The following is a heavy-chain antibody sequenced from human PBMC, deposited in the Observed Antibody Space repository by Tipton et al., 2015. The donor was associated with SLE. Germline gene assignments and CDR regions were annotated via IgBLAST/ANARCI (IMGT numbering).Heavy chain of an antibody. CDR1: GGSISSSNW. CDR2: IYHSGST. CDR3: ARDTLAVAGTAYYYYMDV. D-gene: IGHD6-19*01. Sequence: TLSLTCTVSGGSISSSNWWSWVRQPPGKGLEWIGEIYHSGSTNYNPSLKSRVTISVDKSKNQFSLKLSSVTAADTAVYYCARDTLAVAGTAYYYYMDVWGKGTTVTVSS. J-gene: IGHJ6*03. V-gene: IGHV4-4*02.